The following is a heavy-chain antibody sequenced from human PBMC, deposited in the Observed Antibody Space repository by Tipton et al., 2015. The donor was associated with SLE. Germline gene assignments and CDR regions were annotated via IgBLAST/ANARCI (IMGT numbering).Heavy chain of an antibody. CDR2: IYYSGST. V-gene: IGHV4-59*11. CDR1: GGSISSHY. CDR3: ARRRGQQLVRGWYFDL. D-gene: IGHD6-13*01. J-gene: IGHJ2*01. Sequence: TLSLTCTVSGGSISSHYWSWIRQPPGKGLEWIGYIYYSGSTNYNPSLKSRVTISVDTSKNQFSLKLSSVTAADTAVYYCARRRGQQLVRGWYFDLWGRGTLVTVSS.